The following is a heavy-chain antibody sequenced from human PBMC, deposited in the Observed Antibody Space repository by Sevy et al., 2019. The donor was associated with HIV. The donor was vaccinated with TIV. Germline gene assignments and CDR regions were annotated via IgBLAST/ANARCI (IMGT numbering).Heavy chain of an antibody. CDR3: ARDQGRRSPTVTTQVEDNKTRDFDYGMDV. Sequence: SETLSLTCTVSGGSISSYYWSWIRQPAGKGLEWIGRIYTSGSTNYNPSLKSRVTMSVDTSKNQFSLKLSSVTAADTAVYYCARDQGRRSPTVTTQVEDNKTRDFDYGMDVWGQGTTVTVSS. J-gene: IGHJ6*02. CDR1: GGSISSYY. V-gene: IGHV4-4*07. D-gene: IGHD4-4*01. CDR2: IYTSGST.